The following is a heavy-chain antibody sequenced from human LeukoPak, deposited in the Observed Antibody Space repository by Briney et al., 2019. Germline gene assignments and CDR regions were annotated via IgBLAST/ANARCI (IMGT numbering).Heavy chain of an antibody. CDR1: GGSISSSSYY. CDR3: ARCGGDLLLYYFDY. Sequence: SETLSLTCTVYGGSISSSSYYWGWIRQPPGKGLERLGSIYHSGSTYYKPYLKSRVTISVDTSKNQFSLKLSSVTAADTAVYYCARCGGDLLLYYFDYWGQGTLVTVSS. J-gene: IGHJ4*02. CDR2: IYHSGST. V-gene: IGHV4-39*07. D-gene: IGHD2-21*02.